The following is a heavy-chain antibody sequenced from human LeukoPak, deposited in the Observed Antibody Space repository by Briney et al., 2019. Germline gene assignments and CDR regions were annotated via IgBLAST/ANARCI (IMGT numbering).Heavy chain of an antibody. J-gene: IGHJ4*02. CDR2: VHYSGST. Sequence: SETLSLTCTVSGGSISSTSYYWGWIRQPPGKGLEWIGSVHYSGSTYDNPSLRSRVTISVDTSKNQFSLKLTSVTAADTAVYYCARDWNNYDTSGYHRPFDYWGQGTLVPVSS. CDR3: ARDWNNYDTSGYHRPFDY. CDR1: GGSISSTSYY. D-gene: IGHD3-22*01. V-gene: IGHV4-39*07.